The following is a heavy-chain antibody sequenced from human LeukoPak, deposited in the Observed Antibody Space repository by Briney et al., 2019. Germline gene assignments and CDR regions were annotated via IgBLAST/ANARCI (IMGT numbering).Heavy chain of an antibody. CDR3: ARRGPHYHILTGYPLYYFDY. CDR2: INQDGSEK. V-gene: IGHV3-7*01. D-gene: IGHD3-9*01. CDR1: GFTFSDYY. Sequence: PGGSLRLSCAASGFTFSDYYMSWIRQAPGKGLEWVANINQDGSEKYYVDSVRGRFTISRDNAKNSLFLQMSSLRAEDTAVYYCARRGPHYHILTGYPLYYFDYWGQGTLVTVSS. J-gene: IGHJ4*02.